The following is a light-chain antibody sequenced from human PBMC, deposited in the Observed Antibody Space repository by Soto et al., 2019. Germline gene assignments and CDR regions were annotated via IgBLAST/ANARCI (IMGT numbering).Light chain of an antibody. CDR1: QSVSSSY. Sequence: EIVLTQSPGTLSLSPGERATLSCRASQSVSSSYLAWYQQKPGQAPRLLIYGASNRVAGIPDRFSGSGSGTDFTFTISRLEHEDFTVYFCQQYGSSPLTFGQGTKVEIK. CDR2: GAS. V-gene: IGKV3-20*01. CDR3: QQYGSSPLT. J-gene: IGKJ1*01.